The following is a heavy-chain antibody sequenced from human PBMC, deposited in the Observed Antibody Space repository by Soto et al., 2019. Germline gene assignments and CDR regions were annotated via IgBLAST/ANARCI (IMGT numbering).Heavy chain of an antibody. J-gene: IGHJ4*02. CDR3: ARGVTKVRGVIHTPYFDY. D-gene: IGHD3-10*01. CDR1: GGSISSGGYY. Sequence: QVQLQESGPGLVKPSQTLSLTCTVSGGSISSGGYYWSWIRQHPGKGLEWIGYIYYSGSTYYNPALKRHVTISLDTSKHQFSLEPSSVTAADTAVYSGARGVTKVRGVIHTPYFDYWGQATPVTISS. CDR2: IYYSGST. V-gene: IGHV4-31*01.